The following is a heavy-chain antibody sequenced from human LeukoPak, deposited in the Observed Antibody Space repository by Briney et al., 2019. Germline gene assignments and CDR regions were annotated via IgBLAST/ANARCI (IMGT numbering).Heavy chain of an antibody. Sequence: QPGGSLRLSCAASGFTFSSYEMNWVRQAPGKGLEWVSYISSSGSTIYYADSVKGRFTISRDNAKNSLYLQMNSLRAEDTAVYYCARAYLHDYGDYQWFDPWGQGTLVTVSS. V-gene: IGHV3-48*03. CDR1: GFTFSSYE. CDR3: ARAYLHDYGDYQWFDP. CDR2: ISSSGSTI. D-gene: IGHD4-17*01. J-gene: IGHJ5*02.